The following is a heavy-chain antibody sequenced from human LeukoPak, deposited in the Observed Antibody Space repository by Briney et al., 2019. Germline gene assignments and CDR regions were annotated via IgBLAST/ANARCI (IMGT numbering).Heavy chain of an antibody. Sequence: GGSLRLSCAASGFTFSSYGMSWVRQAPGKGLEWVSYISSSGSTIYYADSVKGRFTISRDNAKNSLYLQMNSLRAEDTAVYYCAKEASSGWGPFDYWGQGTLVTVSS. CDR3: AKEASSGWGPFDY. J-gene: IGHJ4*02. V-gene: IGHV3-48*04. D-gene: IGHD6-19*01. CDR1: GFTFSSYG. CDR2: ISSSGSTI.